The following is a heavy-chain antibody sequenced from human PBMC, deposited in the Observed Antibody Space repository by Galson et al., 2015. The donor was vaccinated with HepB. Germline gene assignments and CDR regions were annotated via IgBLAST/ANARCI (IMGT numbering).Heavy chain of an antibody. D-gene: IGHD6-13*01. CDR3: IRLGDLSGYTSK. Sequence: SLRLSCAASGFTFSGSAIHWVRQASGKGPEWVGRIGSKTTTYATAYVPSMKGRFIISRDDSRSMVYLHMKRLKTEDTAVYYCIRLGDLSGYTSKWGQGTLVTVSS. J-gene: IGHJ4*02. CDR1: GFTFSGSA. V-gene: IGHV3-73*01. CDR2: IGSKTTTYAT.